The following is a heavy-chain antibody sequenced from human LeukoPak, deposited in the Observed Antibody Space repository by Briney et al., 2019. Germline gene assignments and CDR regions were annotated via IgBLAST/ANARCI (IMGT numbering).Heavy chain of an antibody. CDR2: INPSGGST. Sequence: GASVKVSRKASGYTFTSYYMHWVRQAPGQGLEWMGIINPSGGSTSYAQKFQGRVTMTRDTSTSTVYMELSSLRSEDTAVYYCARDSVLIAAAATGWFDPWGQGTLVTVSS. J-gene: IGHJ5*02. CDR1: GYTFTSYY. D-gene: IGHD6-13*01. V-gene: IGHV1-46*01. CDR3: ARDSVLIAAAATGWFDP.